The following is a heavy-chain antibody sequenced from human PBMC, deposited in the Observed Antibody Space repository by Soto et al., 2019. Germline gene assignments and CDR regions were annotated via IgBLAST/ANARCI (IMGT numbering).Heavy chain of an antibody. D-gene: IGHD3-16*01. J-gene: IGHJ5*02. V-gene: IGHV3-48*02. CDR1: GFSLANFP. CDR3: ASGGNWFDP. Sequence: SVGSLRLSCVGSGFSLANFPMNWVRQTPGKGLEWISYISPRGDNIYYTESVKGRFTTSRDNARNSLYLQMNSLRDEDAALYYCASGGNWFDPWGQGVLVTVSS. CDR2: ISPRGDNI.